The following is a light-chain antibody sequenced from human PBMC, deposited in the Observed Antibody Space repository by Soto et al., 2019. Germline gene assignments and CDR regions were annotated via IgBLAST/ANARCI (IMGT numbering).Light chain of an antibody. V-gene: IGKV3-15*01. CDR3: QQYINWPRT. J-gene: IGKJ2*01. CDR2: VAS. Sequence: EIVMTQSPATLSVSPGEPATLSCRAIQSVSSNLAWYQQKPGQAPRLLIYVASTRATGIPARFTGSGSGTEFTLTISSLQSEDVAVYYCQQYINWPRTFGQGTKLEIK. CDR1: QSVSSN.